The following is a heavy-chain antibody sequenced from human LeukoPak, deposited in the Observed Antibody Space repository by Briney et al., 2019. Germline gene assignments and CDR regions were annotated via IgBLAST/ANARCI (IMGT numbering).Heavy chain of an antibody. Sequence: GESLKISCKGSGYSFTSYWIGWVRQMPGKGLEWMGILYPGDSDTRYSPSFQGQVTISADKSISTAYLQWISLKASDTAMYYCARSSVLWFGELFPIYFDYWGQGTLVTVSS. J-gene: IGHJ4*02. CDR3: ARSSVLWFGELFPIYFDY. CDR2: LYPGDSDT. V-gene: IGHV5-51*01. D-gene: IGHD3-10*01. CDR1: GYSFTSYW.